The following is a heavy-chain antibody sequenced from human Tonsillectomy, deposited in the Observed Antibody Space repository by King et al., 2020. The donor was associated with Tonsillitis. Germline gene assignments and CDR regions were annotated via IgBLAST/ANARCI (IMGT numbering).Heavy chain of an antibody. CDR2: INPYSGDT. D-gene: IGHD6-6*01. CDR1: GYTFTGYY. J-gene: IGHJ4*02. Sequence: VQLVESGAEGKKPGASVRVSCTASGYTFTGYYLHWVRQAPGQGLEWMGWINPYSGDTNSAQKFRGRVSMTGDTSITTVYMELSRLRSDDTAVYYCARGEPEYSTSYFDYWGQGSLVTVSS. CDR3: ARGEPEYSTSYFDY. V-gene: IGHV1-2*02.